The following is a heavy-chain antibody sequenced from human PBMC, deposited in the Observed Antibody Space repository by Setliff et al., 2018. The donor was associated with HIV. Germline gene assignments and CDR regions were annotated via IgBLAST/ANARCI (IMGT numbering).Heavy chain of an antibody. D-gene: IGHD3-16*01. J-gene: IGHJ4*02. CDR2: IRSKAYGGTA. CDR3: TRDLGMGGYFDH. CDR1: GFPFGDYD. Sequence: PGGSLRLSCAASGFPFGDYDMTWFRQAPGKEVEWVGFIRSKAYGGTAAYAASVKGRFSISRDDSKTIAYLQMNSLKAEDAGVYYRTRDLGMGGYFDHWGQGTLVTVSS. V-gene: IGHV3-49*03.